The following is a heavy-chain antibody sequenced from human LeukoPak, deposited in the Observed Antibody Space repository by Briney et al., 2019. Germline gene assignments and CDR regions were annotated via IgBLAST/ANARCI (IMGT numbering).Heavy chain of an antibody. CDR1: GFTFSSYA. D-gene: IGHD3-9*01. V-gene: IGHV3-30*04. J-gene: IGHJ4*02. CDR2: ISYDGSNK. Sequence: PGRSLRLSCAASGFTFSSYAMHWVRQAPGKGLEWVAVISYDGSNKYYADSVKGRFTISRDNSKNTLYLQMNSLRAEDTAVYYCARDPWGYDILTGYYIDYWGQGTLVTVSS. CDR3: ARDPWGYDILTGYYIDY.